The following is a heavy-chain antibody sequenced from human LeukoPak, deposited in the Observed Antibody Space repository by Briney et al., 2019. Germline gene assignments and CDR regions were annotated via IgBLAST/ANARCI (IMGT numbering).Heavy chain of an antibody. V-gene: IGHV3-48*03. D-gene: IGHD5-12*01. CDR3: ARGDTITGSCFDY. J-gene: IGHJ4*02. CDR1: GFTFSSYE. Sequence: GGSLRLSCAASGFTFSSYEMNWVRQAPGKGLEWVSYISSSGSTIYYADSVKGRFTISRDNAKNSLYLQMNSLRAEDTAVYYCARGDTITGSCFDYWGQGTLVTVSS. CDR2: ISSSGSTI.